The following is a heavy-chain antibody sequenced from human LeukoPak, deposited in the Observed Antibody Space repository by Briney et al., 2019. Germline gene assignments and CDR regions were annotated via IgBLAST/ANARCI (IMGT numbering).Heavy chain of an antibody. D-gene: IGHD6-19*01. CDR2: IKHDGSED. J-gene: IGHJ3*02. CDR3: XXXXSSGWDDGLDI. V-gene: IGHV3-7*02. CDR1: GFSFSRYY. Sequence: PGGSLRLSCAASGFSFSRYYMSWVRHAPGKGLEWVASIKHDGSEDYFVGSVRGRFTISRDNAMNSLYLQLSSWRGEDTAVYYGXXXXSSGWDDGLDIWGQGTTVTVSS.